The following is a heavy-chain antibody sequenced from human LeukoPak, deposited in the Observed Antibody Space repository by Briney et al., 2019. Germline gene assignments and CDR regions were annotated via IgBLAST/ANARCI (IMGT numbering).Heavy chain of an antibody. CDR3: ARVGSSDI. CDR2: INPNTGAT. CDR1: ARTFTGYY. Sequence: ASVKVSCKASARTFTGYYMHWVRQAPGQGLEWMGWINPNTGATNYAQKFQGRVTMTRDTSLSTAYMKLSSLRSDDTAVYYCARVGSSDIWGQGTMVTVSS. J-gene: IGHJ3*02. D-gene: IGHD3-16*01. V-gene: IGHV1-2*02.